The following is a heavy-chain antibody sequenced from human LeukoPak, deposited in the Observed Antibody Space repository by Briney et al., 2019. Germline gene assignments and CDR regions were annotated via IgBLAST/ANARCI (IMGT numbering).Heavy chain of an antibody. V-gene: IGHV3-7*01. CDR2: IKQDGSEK. D-gene: IGHD1-26*01. Sequence: GGSLRLSCAASGFTFSDAWMSWVRQAPGKGLEWVAYIKQDGSEKYYVDSVKGRFTISRDNAKNSLYLQMNSLRAEDTAVYYCAREGSGSYAAFDYWGQGTLVTVSS. CDR3: AREGSGSYAAFDY. CDR1: GFTFSDAW. J-gene: IGHJ4*02.